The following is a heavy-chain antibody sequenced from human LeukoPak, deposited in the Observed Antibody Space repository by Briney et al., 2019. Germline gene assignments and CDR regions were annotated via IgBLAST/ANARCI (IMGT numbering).Heavy chain of an antibody. V-gene: IGHV3-48*01. D-gene: IGHD2-21*02. CDR1: GFTFSSYS. CDR2: ISSSSSTI. CDR3: ARFRTWGDKAFDY. Sequence: PGGSLRLSCAASGFTFSSYSMYWVRQAPGKGLEWVSYISSSSSTIYYADSVKGRFTISRDSAKNSLYLQMNSLRAEDTAVYYCARFRTWGDKAFDYWGQGTLVTVSS. J-gene: IGHJ4*02.